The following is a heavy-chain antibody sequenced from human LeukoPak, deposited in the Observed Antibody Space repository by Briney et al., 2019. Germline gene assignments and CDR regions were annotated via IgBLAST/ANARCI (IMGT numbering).Heavy chain of an antibody. J-gene: IGHJ4*02. CDR2: INQDGTEK. Sequence: GKSLRLSCAASGFTFSSYWMSWVRQAPGEGLEWVAKINQDGTEKAYVDSVRGRFTISRDNAKNSLFLQMNSLRAEDTAVYYCARGPLIAAAGTWWGQGTLVTVSS. CDR3: ARGPLIAAAGTW. V-gene: IGHV3-7*03. CDR1: GFTFSSYW. D-gene: IGHD6-13*01.